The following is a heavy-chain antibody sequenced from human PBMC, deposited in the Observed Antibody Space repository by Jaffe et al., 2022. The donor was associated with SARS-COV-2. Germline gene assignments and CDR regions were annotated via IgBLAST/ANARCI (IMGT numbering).Heavy chain of an antibody. V-gene: IGHV3-7*01. D-gene: IGHD3-22*01. CDR1: GFTFSSYW. J-gene: IGHJ4*02. Sequence: EVQLVESGGGLVQPGGSLRLSCAASGFTFSSYWMSWVRQAPGKGLEWVANIKQDGSEKYYVDSVKGRFTISRDNAKNSLYLQMNSLRAEDTAVYYCAREMGYYDSSGYADYWGQGTLVTVSS. CDR2: IKQDGSEK. CDR3: AREMGYYDSSGYADY.